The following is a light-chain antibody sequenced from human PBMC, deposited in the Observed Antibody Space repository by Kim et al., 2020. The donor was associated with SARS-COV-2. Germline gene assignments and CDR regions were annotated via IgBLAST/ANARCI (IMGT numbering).Light chain of an antibody. CDR1: DCYSGINA. CDR2: SNK. V-gene: IGLV1-44*01. CDR3: AAWDDSQNGLV. Sequence: QSRTISCSGSDCYSGINAVNWYQQLPGTAPKLLMYSNKQRTSGVPDRFSGSKSGTSASLAISGLQSEDEADYYCAAWDDSQNGLVFGGGTQLTVL. J-gene: IGLJ2*01.